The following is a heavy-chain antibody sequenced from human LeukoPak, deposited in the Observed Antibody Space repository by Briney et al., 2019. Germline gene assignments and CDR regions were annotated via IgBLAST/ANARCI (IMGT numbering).Heavy chain of an antibody. D-gene: IGHD4-17*01. CDR2: IYYSGST. CDR1: GGSISSSTYY. V-gene: IGHV4-39*01. J-gene: IGHJ4*02. CDR3: ARHDYGDYSSFDY. Sequence: SETLSLTCSVSGGSISSSTYYLGWIRQPPGKGLEWIGSIYYSGSTYYNPSPKSRVTISVDTSKNQFSLKLNSVTAADTAVYYCARHDYGDYSSFDYWGQGTLVTVSS.